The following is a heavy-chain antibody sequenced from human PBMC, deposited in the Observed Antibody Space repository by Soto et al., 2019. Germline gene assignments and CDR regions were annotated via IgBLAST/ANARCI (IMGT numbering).Heavy chain of an antibody. CDR1: GFTFSNAW. CDR3: AKGYSGYDYCVDY. J-gene: IGHJ4*02. Sequence: GGSLRLSCAASGFTFSNAWMSWVRQAPGKGLEWVGRIKSKTDGGTTDYAAPVKGRFTISRDDSKNTLYLQMNSLRAEDTAVYYCAKGYSGYDYCVDYCGQGTLVTSPQ. V-gene: IGHV3-15*01. CDR2: IKSKTDGGTT. D-gene: IGHD5-12*01.